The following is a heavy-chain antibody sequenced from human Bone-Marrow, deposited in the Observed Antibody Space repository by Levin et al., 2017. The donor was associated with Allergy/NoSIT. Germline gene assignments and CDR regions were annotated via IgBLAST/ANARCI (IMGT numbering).Heavy chain of an antibody. CDR2: IYHSGST. J-gene: IGHJ4*02. CDR3: ARGDYGDSVRQIDY. V-gene: IGHV4-30-2*01. D-gene: IGHD4-17*01. Sequence: SQTLSLTCAVSGGSISSGGYSWSWIRQPPGKGLEWIGYIYHSGSTYYNPSLKSRVTISVDRSKNQFSLKLSSVTAADTAVYYCARGDYGDSVRQIDYWGQGTLVTVSS. CDR1: GGSISSGGYS.